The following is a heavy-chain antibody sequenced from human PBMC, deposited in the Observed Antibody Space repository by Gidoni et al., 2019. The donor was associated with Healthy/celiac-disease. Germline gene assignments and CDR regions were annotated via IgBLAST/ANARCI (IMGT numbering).Heavy chain of an antibody. CDR2: ISNDGSNK. CDR1: GFTFSSYG. D-gene: IGHD3-3*01. J-gene: IGHJ5*02. Sequence: QVQLVESGGGVVQLGRSLRLSCAASGFTFSSYGMHWVRQAPGKGLEWVAVISNDGSNKYYADSVKGRFTISRDNSKNTLYLQMNSQRTEDTAVYYCAKDGGFGVVIIPSSGWFDPWGQGTLVTVSS. V-gene: IGHV3-30*18. CDR3: AKDGGFGVVIIPSSGWFDP.